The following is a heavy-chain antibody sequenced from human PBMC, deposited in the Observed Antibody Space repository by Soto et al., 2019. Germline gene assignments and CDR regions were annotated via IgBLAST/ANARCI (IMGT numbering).Heavy chain of an antibody. Sequence: QVQLQESGPGLEKPSETLSLTCTVSGGSISSYYWSWIRQPPGKGLEWIGNIYYSGSTNYNPSLKRRVTISVDTSKNQFSLKLSSVTAADTAVYYCARGSGYFDYWGQGTLVTVSS. J-gene: IGHJ4*02. V-gene: IGHV4-59*01. CDR2: IYYSGST. CDR3: ARGSGYFDY. D-gene: IGHD3-10*01. CDR1: GGSISSYY.